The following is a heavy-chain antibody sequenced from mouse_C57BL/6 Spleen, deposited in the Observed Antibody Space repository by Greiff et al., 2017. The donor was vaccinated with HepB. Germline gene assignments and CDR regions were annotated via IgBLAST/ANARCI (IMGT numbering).Heavy chain of an antibody. D-gene: IGHD1-1*01. CDR1: GYTFTDYN. CDR3: ARGAITTVVAPMDY. J-gene: IGHJ4*01. CDR2: INPNNGGT. Sequence: EVQLQQSGPELVKPGASVKIPCKASGYTFTDYNMDWVKQSHGKSLEWIGDINPNNGGTIYNQKFKGKATLTVDKSSSTAYMELRSLTSEDTAVYYCARGAITTVVAPMDYWGQGTSVTVSS. V-gene: IGHV1-18*01.